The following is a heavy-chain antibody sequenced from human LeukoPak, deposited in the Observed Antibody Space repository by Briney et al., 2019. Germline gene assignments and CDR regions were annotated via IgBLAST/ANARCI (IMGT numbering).Heavy chain of an antibody. Sequence: ASVKVSCKASGYTFTSYYMHWVRQAPGQGLEWMGIINPSGGSTGYAQKFQGRVTMTRDTSTSTVYMELSSLRSEDTAVYYCAREAVVVPAAIPGTSQDAFDIWGQGTMVTVSS. CDR1: GYTFTSYY. J-gene: IGHJ3*02. V-gene: IGHV1-46*01. CDR2: INPSGGST. CDR3: AREAVVVPAAIPGTSQDAFDI. D-gene: IGHD2-2*01.